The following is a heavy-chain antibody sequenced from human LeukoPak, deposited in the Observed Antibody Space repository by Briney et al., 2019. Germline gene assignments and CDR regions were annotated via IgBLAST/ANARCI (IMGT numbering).Heavy chain of an antibody. CDR3: AKDKPFGYYFDSSGYSFDY. CDR2: ISGSGGIT. J-gene: IGHJ4*02. CDR1: GFTFSSYA. V-gene: IGHV3-23*01. Sequence: GGSLSLSCAASGFTFSSYAMSWVRQAPGKGLEWVSVISGSGGITYYADSVKGRFTISRDNSKNTLYLQMNSLRAADTAVYYCAKDKPFGYYFDSSGYSFDYWGQGTLVTVSS. D-gene: IGHD3-22*01.